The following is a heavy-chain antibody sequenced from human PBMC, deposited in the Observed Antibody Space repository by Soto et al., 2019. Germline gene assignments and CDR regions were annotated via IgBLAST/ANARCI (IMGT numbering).Heavy chain of an antibody. CDR2: NYYSGIT. D-gene: IGHD3-22*01. J-gene: IGHJ4*02. CDR1: GGSISSGGYY. Sequence: SETLSLTCTVSGGSISSGGYYWTWIRQHPGKGLEWIGYNYYSGITYYNPSLKSRVTISLDTSKNQFSLKLSSVTAADTAVYYCARRPRIVVVTFDYWGQGTLVTVSS. V-gene: IGHV4-31*03. CDR3: ARRPRIVVVTFDY.